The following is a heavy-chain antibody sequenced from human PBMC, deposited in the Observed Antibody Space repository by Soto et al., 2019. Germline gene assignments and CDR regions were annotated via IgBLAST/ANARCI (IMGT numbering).Heavy chain of an antibody. CDR3: ARLIGNSWLDS. Sequence: QVQLQQSGPGLVKPSQTLSLTCAISGDSVSTNSATWDWIRQSPSRGLEWLGRTYYRSKWYNDYAVSVEGRITINPNTSNNQATLRLRALAPDDTAVYYCARLIGNSWLDSWGQGTLVTVSS. D-gene: IGHD2-8*01. V-gene: IGHV6-1*01. J-gene: IGHJ5*01. CDR2: TYYRSKWYN. CDR1: GDSVSTNSAT.